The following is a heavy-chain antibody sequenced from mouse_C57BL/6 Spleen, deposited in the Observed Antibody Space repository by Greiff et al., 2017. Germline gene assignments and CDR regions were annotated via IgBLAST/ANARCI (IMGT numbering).Heavy chain of an antibody. V-gene: IGHV3-1*01. CDR3: ARGGKGGYYP. CDR1: GYSITSGYD. J-gene: IGHJ3*01. CDR2: ISYSGST. Sequence: EVKLQESGPGMVKPSQSLSLTCTVTGYSITSGYDWHWIRHFPGNKLEWMGYISYSGSTNYNPSLKSRISITHDTSKNHFFLKLNSVTTEDTATYYCARGGKGGYYPWGQGTLVTVSA. D-gene: IGHD2-3*01.